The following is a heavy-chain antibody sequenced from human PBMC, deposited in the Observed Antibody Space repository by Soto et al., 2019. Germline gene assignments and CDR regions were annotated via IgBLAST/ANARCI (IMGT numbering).Heavy chain of an antibody. V-gene: IGHV1-3*01. CDR1: GYTFTSYA. D-gene: IGHD4-4*01. Sequence: GASEKVSCKASGYTFTSYAMHWVRQAPGQRLEWMGWINAGNGNTKYSQKFQGRVTITRDTSASTAYMELSSLRSEDTAVYYCARDGSNYGRYGMDVWGQGTTVTVSS. J-gene: IGHJ6*02. CDR3: ARDGSNYGRYGMDV. CDR2: INAGNGNT.